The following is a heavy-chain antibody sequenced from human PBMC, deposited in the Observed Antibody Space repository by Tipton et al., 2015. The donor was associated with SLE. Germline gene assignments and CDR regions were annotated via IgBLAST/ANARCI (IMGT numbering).Heavy chain of an antibody. CDR2: INAVNTNT. CDR3: SRDALYGMDV. CDR1: GYIFSDYP. J-gene: IGHJ6*02. V-gene: IGHV1-3*01. Sequence: QLVQSGPEVKMPGASVKVSCTASGYIFSDYPMHWVRQAPGQSLEWMGWINAVNTNTKYSQKFQDRVSITRDQSANTVYMEIRSLRSEDMATYYCSRDALYGMDVWGQGTTVTVS.